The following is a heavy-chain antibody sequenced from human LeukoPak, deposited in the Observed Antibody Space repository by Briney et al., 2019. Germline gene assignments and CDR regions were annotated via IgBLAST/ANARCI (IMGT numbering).Heavy chain of an antibody. D-gene: IGHD2-15*01. CDR3: AKGYCSGSCYNGLDY. J-gene: IGHJ4*02. CDR1: GFTFSTYG. Sequence: PGGSLRLSCAASGFTFSTYGMHWVRQAPGKGLEWVAFIRFDGTNKYYAGSVKGRFAISRDSSKNTLYQQMNSLRAEDTAVYYCAKGYCSGSCYNGLDYWGQGTLVTVSS. CDR2: IRFDGTNK. V-gene: IGHV3-30*02.